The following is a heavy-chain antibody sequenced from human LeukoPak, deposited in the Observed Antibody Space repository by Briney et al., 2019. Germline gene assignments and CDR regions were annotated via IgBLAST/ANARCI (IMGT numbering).Heavy chain of an antibody. CDR3: AKDGHGSGSYYNPVGSYFDS. D-gene: IGHD3-10*01. V-gene: IGHV3-30*18. Sequence: PGGSLRLSCAASGFTFSSRAMYWVRQAPAKGLEWVAGLSYDGSNTYYLDSVKGRFTISGDNSKNTLYLQMNSLRAEDTAIYKCAKDGHGSGSYYNPVGSYFDSWGQGSLVTVSS. CDR1: GFTFSSRA. CDR2: LSYDGSNT. J-gene: IGHJ4*02.